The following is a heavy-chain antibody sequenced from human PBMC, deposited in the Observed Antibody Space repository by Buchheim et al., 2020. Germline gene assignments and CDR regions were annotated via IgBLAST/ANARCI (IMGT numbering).Heavy chain of an antibody. Sequence: EVQLVESGGGLVQPGGSLRLSCAGFTFSSYSMNWVRQAPGKGLEWVSYISSSSSTIYYADSVKGRFTISRDNAKNSLYLQMNSLRDEDTAVYYCARDREPGGVFDIWGQGT. D-gene: IGHD1-26*01. V-gene: IGHV3-48*02. CDR1: FTFSSYS. CDR2: ISSSSSTI. J-gene: IGHJ3*02. CDR3: ARDREPGGVFDI.